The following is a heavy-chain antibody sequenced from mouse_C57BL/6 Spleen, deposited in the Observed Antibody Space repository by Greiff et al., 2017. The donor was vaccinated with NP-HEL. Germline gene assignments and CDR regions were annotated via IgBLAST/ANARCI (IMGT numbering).Heavy chain of an antibody. J-gene: IGHJ4*01. CDR1: GFNIKDDY. V-gene: IGHV14-4*01. CDR3: TGGTMGY. Sequence: EVKLVESGAELVRPGASVKLSCTASGFNIKDDYMHWVKQRPEQGLEWIGWIDPENGDTEYASKFQGKATITADTSSNTAYLQLSSLTSEDTAVYYCTGGTMGYWGQGTSVTVSS. CDR2: IDPENGDT.